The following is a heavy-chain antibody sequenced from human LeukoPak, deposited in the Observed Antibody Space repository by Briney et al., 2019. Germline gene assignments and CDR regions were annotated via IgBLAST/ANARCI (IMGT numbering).Heavy chain of an antibody. Sequence: SETLSLTCTVSGDSISSSNYYWGWIRLPPGKGLEWIGSIYYSGSTYYNPSLKSRVTISVDTSKNQFSLKLSSVTAADTAVYYCARGSSSSWYYFDYWGQGTLVTVSS. CDR1: GDSISSSNYY. CDR2: IYYSGST. J-gene: IGHJ4*02. V-gene: IGHV4-39*07. D-gene: IGHD6-13*01. CDR3: ARGSSSSWYYFDY.